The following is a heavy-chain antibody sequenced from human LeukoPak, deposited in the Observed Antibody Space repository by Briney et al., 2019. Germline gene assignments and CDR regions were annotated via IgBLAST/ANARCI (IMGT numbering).Heavy chain of an antibody. CDR3: ASSRYDSSGYYGIIGY. Sequence: GGSLRLSCAASGFTFDDYGMSWVRQAPGKGLEWVSSISRSSNYKYYADSVKGRFTISRDNAKNSLYLQMNSLRAEDTALYYCASSRYDSSGYYGIIGYWGQGTLVTVSS. CDR1: GFTFDDYG. D-gene: IGHD3-22*01. J-gene: IGHJ4*02. V-gene: IGHV3-21*01. CDR2: ISRSSNYK.